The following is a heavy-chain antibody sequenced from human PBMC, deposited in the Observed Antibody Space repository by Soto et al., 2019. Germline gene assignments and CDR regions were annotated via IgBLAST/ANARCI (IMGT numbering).Heavy chain of an antibody. V-gene: IGHV4-4*02. D-gene: IGHD3-10*01. Sequence: SETLSLTCAVSGSSITTSNWWSWVRQPPGKGLEWIGEIYASESTSYNPSLKSRVTMSVDKSKNQFSLNLRSVTAADTAVYYCASMGYHYGSGSYPLDYWGQGTLVT. CDR2: IYASEST. J-gene: IGHJ4*02. CDR1: GSSITTSNW. CDR3: ASMGYHYGSGSYPLDY.